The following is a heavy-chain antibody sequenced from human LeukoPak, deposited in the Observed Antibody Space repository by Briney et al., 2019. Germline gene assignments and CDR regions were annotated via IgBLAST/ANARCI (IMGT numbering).Heavy chain of an antibody. CDR3: ARAETTVVTHFDL. Sequence: GASVKVSCKASGYTFTSYAMHWVRQAPGQRLEWMGWINAGNGNTKYSQKFQGRVTITRDTSASTAYMELSSLRSEDTAVYYCARAETTVVTHFDLWGRGTLVTVSS. J-gene: IGHJ2*01. D-gene: IGHD4-23*01. V-gene: IGHV1-3*01. CDR1: GYTFTSYA. CDR2: INAGNGNT.